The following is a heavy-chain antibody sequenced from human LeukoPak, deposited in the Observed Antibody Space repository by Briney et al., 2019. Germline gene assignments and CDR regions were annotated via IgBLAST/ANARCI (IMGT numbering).Heavy chain of an antibody. D-gene: IGHD4-17*01. CDR3: ARDWTTVTTPDY. Sequence: PGGSLRLSCAASGFTVSSNYMSWVRQAPGKGLEWVSVIYSGGSTYYADSVKGRFTISRDNSKNTLYLQMNSLRAEDTAVYYCARDWTTVTTPDYWGQGTLVTVSS. J-gene: IGHJ4*02. V-gene: IGHV3-53*05. CDR2: IYSGGST. CDR1: GFTVSSNY.